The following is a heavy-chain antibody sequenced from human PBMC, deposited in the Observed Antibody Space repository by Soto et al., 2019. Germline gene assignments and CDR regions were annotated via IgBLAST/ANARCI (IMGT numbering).Heavy chain of an antibody. J-gene: IGHJ6*02. Sequence: EVQLVESGGGLVKPGGSLRLSCAASGFTFSSYSMNWVRQAPGKGLEWVSSISSSSSYIYYADSVKGRFTISRDNAKNSLYLQMNSLRAEDTAVYYCARDNGDDYDFRFSYYGMDVWGQGTTVTVSS. D-gene: IGHD4-17*01. V-gene: IGHV3-21*01. CDR3: ARDNGDDYDFRFSYYGMDV. CDR1: GFTFSSYS. CDR2: ISSSSSYI.